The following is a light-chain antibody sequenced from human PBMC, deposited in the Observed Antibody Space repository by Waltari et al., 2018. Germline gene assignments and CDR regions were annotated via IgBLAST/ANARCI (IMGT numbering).Light chain of an antibody. J-gene: IGKJ5*01. V-gene: IGKV2D-29*01. CDR3: VQTKEFPFT. Sequence: DIVMTQTPLPLSVTPGQPASISCKSSQSLIYSDGQTYLHWYLQKPGQPPQILISEVSNRFSGVSDKFSGSGSGTDFTLKISRVEADDVGVYYCVQTKEFPFTFGQGTRLEIK. CDR1: QSLIYSDGQTY. CDR2: EVS.